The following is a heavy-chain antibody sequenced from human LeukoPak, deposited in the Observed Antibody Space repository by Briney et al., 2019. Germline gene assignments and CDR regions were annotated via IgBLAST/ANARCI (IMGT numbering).Heavy chain of an antibody. V-gene: IGHV3-7*03. CDR1: GFSFGKYW. Sequence: GGSLRLSCVASGFSFGKYWMSWVRQAPGKGLEWVANMKLDGSEKNYVDSVKGRFTISRDNTKNSLYLQMNSLRAEDTAVFYCARDQYDTWSRRGNFDSWGQGTLVIVSS. D-gene: IGHD3/OR15-3a*01. CDR3: ARDQYDTWSRRGNFDS. CDR2: MKLDGSEK. J-gene: IGHJ4*02.